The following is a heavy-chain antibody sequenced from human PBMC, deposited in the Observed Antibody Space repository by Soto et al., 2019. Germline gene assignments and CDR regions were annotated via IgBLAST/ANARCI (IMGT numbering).Heavy chain of an antibody. D-gene: IGHD5-12*01. CDR1: GGSISSSGYY. CDR3: ARHSDNGYDKIIAFDI. Sequence: SETLSLTCTVSGGSISSSGYYWGWIRQPPGKGLEWIGSIYYSGSTYYNPSLKSRATISVDTSKHQFSLKLSSVTASDTAVYYCARHSDNGYDKIIAFDIWGQGTMVTVSS. J-gene: IGHJ3*02. V-gene: IGHV4-39*01. CDR2: IYYSGST.